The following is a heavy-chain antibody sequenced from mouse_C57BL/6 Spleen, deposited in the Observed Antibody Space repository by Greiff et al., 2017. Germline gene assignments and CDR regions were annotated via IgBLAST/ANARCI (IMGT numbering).Heavy chain of an antibody. CDR1: GFTFSDYG. D-gene: IGHD2-2*01. J-gene: IGHJ3*01. Sequence: DVKLVESGGGLVKPGGSLKLSCAASGFTFSDYGMHWVRQAPEKGLAWVAYISSGSSTIYYADTVKGRFTISRDNAKNTLFLQMTSLRSEDTAMXYCARGKNGYPAWFAYWGQGTLVTVSA. CDR2: ISSGSSTI. CDR3: ARGKNGYPAWFAY. V-gene: IGHV5-17*01.